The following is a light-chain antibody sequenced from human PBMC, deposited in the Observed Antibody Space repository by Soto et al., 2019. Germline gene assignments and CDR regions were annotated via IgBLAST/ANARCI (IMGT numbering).Light chain of an antibody. CDR2: KAS. CDR1: QSISSW. J-gene: IGKJ2*01. V-gene: IGKV1-5*03. CDR3: QQYNGYLFT. Sequence: DIQMTQSPSTLSASVGDRVTITCRASQSISSWLAWYQQKPGKAPKLLIYKASSLESGVPSRFSGSGSGTEFTLTISSLQPDDFATYYCQQYNGYLFTFGQGTKLEFK.